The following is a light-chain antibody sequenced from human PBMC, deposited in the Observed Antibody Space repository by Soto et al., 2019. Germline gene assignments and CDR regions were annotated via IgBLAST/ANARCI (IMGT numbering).Light chain of an antibody. Sequence: ESVLTQSPGTLSLSPGERATLSCRASQSVSSSYLAWYQQKPGQAPRLLIYGASSRATGIPDRFSGSGSGTDFTLTISRLEPEDFAVYYCQQSAGSPRTFGQGTKVDIK. V-gene: IGKV3-20*01. J-gene: IGKJ1*01. CDR2: GAS. CDR1: QSVSSSY. CDR3: QQSAGSPRT.